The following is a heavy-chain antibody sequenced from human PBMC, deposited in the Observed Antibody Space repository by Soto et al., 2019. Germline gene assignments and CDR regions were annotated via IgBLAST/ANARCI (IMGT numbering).Heavy chain of an antibody. D-gene: IGHD1-26*01. Sequence: ASVKVSCKASGGTFSSYAISWVRQAPGQGLEWMGGFDPEDGETIYAQKFQGRVTMTEDTSTDTAYMELSSLRSEDTAVYYCATGGFDPWGQGTLVTVSS. V-gene: IGHV1-24*01. CDR1: GGTFSSYA. CDR3: ATGGFDP. CDR2: FDPEDGET. J-gene: IGHJ5*02.